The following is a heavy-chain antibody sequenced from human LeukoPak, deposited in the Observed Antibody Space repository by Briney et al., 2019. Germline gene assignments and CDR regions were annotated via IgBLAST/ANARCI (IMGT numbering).Heavy chain of an antibody. V-gene: IGHV3-7*01. CDR2: IKQDGSEE. CDR3: ARDQGSQDAMDV. J-gene: IGHJ6*03. CDR1: GFTVSSNY. Sequence: GGSLRLSCAASGFTVSSNYMSWIRQAPGKGLEWVANIKQDGSEEYYVDSVKGRFTISRDNAKNSLYLQMNSLRAEDTAVYYCARDQGSQDAMDVWGKGTTVTVSS.